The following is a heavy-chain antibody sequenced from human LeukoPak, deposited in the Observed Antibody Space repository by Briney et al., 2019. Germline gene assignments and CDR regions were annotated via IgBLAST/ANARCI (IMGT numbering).Heavy chain of an antibody. D-gene: IGHD3-10*01. V-gene: IGHV4-59*01. J-gene: IGHJ4*02. CDR1: GRSINDAS. CDR2: IYHSGGT. CDR3: ARVGTYYRSLDS. Sequence: PSETLSLTCTVSGRSINDASWIWIRKPPGQGLEWIGYIYHSGGTNYNPSLKSRVTISLDTSKNQFSLKLSSVTAADTAVYYCARVGTYYRSLDSWGQGTLVTVSS.